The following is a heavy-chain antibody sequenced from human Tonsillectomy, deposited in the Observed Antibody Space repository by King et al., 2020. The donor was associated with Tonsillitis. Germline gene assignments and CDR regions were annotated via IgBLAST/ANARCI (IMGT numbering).Heavy chain of an antibody. J-gene: IGHJ4*02. V-gene: IGHV3-30*02. CDR3: AKDQTWRIAVAVLQGGPLDY. CDR2: IRYDGSNK. CDR1: GFTFSSYG. Sequence: VQLVESGGGVVQPGGSLRLSCAASGFTFSSYGMHWVRQAPGKGLEWVAFIRYDGSNKYYADSVKGRFTISRDNSKNTLYLQMNSLRAEDTAVYYCAKDQTWRIAVAVLQGGPLDYWGQGTLVTVSS. D-gene: IGHD6-19*01.